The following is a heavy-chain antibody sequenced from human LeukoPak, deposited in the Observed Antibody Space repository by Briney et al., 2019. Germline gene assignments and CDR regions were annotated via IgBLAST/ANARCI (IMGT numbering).Heavy chain of an antibody. CDR2: INPSFGST. D-gene: IGHD4-23*01. J-gene: IGHJ4*02. CDR3: ARELRSVETPRYNYFDY. V-gene: IGHV1-46*01. CDR1: GYTFTDYY. Sequence: ASVKVSCKASGYTFTDYYIHWGRQGPGQGLEWVGIINPSFGSTTYAQSFQGRVAMTRDTSTSTVYMELSSLRSEDTAVYYCARELRSVETPRYNYFDYWGQGTLVAVSS.